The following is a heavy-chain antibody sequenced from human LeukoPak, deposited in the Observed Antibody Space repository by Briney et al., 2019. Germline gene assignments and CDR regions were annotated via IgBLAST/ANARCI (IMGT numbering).Heavy chain of an antibody. D-gene: IGHD4-17*01. CDR3: ARVGGSQYYGDYFDY. V-gene: IGHV1-69*05. Sequence: SVKVSCKASGGTFSSYAISWVRQAPGQGLEWMGGIIPIFGTANYAQKFQGRVTITTDESTSTAYMELSSLRSEVTAVYYCARVGGSQYYGDYFDYWGQGTLVTVSS. J-gene: IGHJ4*02. CDR1: GGTFSSYA. CDR2: IIPIFGTA.